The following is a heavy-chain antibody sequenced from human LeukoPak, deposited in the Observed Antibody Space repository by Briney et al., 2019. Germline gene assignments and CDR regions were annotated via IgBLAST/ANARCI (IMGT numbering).Heavy chain of an antibody. CDR1: GGSISSYY. CDR3: ARRPPGSYYDFWSGHAFDI. Sequence: SETLSLTCTVSGGSISSYYWSWIRQPPGKGLEWIGYIYYSGSTNYNPSLKSRVTIPVDTSKNQFSLKLSSVTAADTAVYYCARRPPGSYYDFWSGHAFDIWGQGTMVTVSS. J-gene: IGHJ3*02. CDR2: IYYSGST. D-gene: IGHD3-3*01. V-gene: IGHV4-59*08.